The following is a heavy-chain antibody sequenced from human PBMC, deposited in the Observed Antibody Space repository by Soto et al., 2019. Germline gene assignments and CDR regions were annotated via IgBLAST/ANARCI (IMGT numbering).Heavy chain of an antibody. J-gene: IGHJ4*02. V-gene: IGHV3-9*01. CDR1: GFTFDDYA. CDR2: ISWNSGRT. Sequence: PGGSLRLSCAASGFTFDDYAMHWVRQAPGRGLEWVSGISWNSGRTIYADSAKGRLTISRDNSKNTLYLQMNSLRAEDTAVYYSAKSQMFRAVDPFDYWGQGPLVTVYS. D-gene: IGHD3-10*01. CDR3: AKSQMFRAVDPFDY.